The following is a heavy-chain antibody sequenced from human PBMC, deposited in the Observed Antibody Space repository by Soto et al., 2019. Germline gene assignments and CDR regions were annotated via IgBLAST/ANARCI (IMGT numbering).Heavy chain of an antibody. CDR3: ARNRVTQSDY. Sequence: QVQLQESGPGLVKPSQTLSLTCTVSGGSISSGDYYWSWIRQPPGKGLEWIGYIFYSGSTDYTPSRXSXVXIXXDTSKNQSSLKLSSVTAADTAVYYCARNRVTQSDYWGQGTLVTVSS. CDR2: IFYSGST. CDR1: GGSISSGDYY. D-gene: IGHD2-21*02. J-gene: IGHJ4*02. V-gene: IGHV4-30-4*01.